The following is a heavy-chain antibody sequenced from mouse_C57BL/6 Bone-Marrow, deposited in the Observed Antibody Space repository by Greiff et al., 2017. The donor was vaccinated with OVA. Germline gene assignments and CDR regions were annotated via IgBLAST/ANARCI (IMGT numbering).Heavy chain of an antibody. CDR2: IDPSDSYT. V-gene: IGHV1-69*01. CDR1: GYTFTSYW. D-gene: IGHD3-2*02. CDR3: AIDSSGFWFAY. J-gene: IGHJ3*01. Sequence: QVQLQQPGAELVMPGASVKLSCKASGYTFTSYWMHWVKQRPGQGLEWIGEIDPSDSYTNYNQKFKGKSTLTVDKSSSTAYMQLSILTSEDSAVYYCAIDSSGFWFAYWGQGTLVTVSA.